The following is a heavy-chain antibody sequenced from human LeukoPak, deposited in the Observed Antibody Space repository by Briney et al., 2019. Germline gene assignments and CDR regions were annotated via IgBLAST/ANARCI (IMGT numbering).Heavy chain of an antibody. V-gene: IGHV3-48*01. J-gene: IGHJ5*02. CDR2: ISNTRSTI. CDR3: ARGRLGWLAVADL. D-gene: IGHD6-19*01. Sequence: PGGSLRLSCAASGFIFSNFPMNWVRQAPGKGLEWLSYISNTRSTISYADSVRGRFTISRDNVQNFLYLEMKNLRVEDTAVYYCARGRLGWLAVADLWGQGSLVTVSS. CDR1: GFIFSNFP.